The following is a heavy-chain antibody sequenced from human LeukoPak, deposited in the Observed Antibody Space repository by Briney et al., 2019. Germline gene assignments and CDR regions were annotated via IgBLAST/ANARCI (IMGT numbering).Heavy chain of an antibody. Sequence: ASVKVSCKASGGTFSSYAISWVRQAPGQGLEWMGRIIPILGIANYAQKFQGRVTITADKSTSTAYMELSSLRSEDTAVYYCARGRNSSSWYGGASDYWGQGTLVTVSS. J-gene: IGHJ4*02. D-gene: IGHD6-13*01. CDR2: IIPILGIA. V-gene: IGHV1-69*04. CDR3: ARGRNSSSWYGGASDY. CDR1: GGTFSSYA.